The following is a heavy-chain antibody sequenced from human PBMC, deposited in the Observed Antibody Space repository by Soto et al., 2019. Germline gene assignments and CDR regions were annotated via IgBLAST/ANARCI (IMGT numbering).Heavy chain of an antibody. CDR2: MNPNSGNT. D-gene: IGHD6-13*01. V-gene: IGHV1-8*01. Sequence: QVQLVQSGAEVKKPGASVKVSCKASGYTFTSYDINWVRQATGQGLEWMGWMNPNSGNTGYTQKFQGRVTMARNTAIGTAYMELSTPRSEDTAVYYCGRELSSRRRFDYWGQGTLVTVSS. CDR1: GYTFTSYD. J-gene: IGHJ4*02. CDR3: GRELSSRRRFDY.